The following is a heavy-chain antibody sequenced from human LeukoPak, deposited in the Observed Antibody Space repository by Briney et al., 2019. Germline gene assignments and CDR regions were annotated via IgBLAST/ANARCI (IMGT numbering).Heavy chain of an antibody. V-gene: IGHV3-21*01. CDR2: ISSRSSYI. D-gene: IGHD1-26*01. J-gene: IGHJ5*02. Sequence: GGSLRLSCAASGFTFSTYSMNWVRQAPGKGLEWVSSISSRSSYIYYADSMKGRFTISRDNAKNSLYLQMNSLRAEDTAVYYCARGHSGQDYYALNWFDPWGQGTLVTVSS. CDR3: ARGHSGQDYYALNWFDP. CDR1: GFTFSTYS.